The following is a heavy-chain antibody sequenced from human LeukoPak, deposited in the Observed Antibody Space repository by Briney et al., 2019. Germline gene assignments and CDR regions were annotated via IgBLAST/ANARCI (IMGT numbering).Heavy chain of an antibody. V-gene: IGHV3-53*01. CDR2: IYSGGST. Sequence: GGSLRLSCAASGFTFSSYAMSWVRQAPGKGLEWVSVIYSGGSTYYADSVKGRFTISRDNSKNTLYLQMNSLRAEDTAVYYCARGSSSPGYYFDYWGQGTLVTVSS. CDR1: GFTFSSYA. J-gene: IGHJ4*02. CDR3: ARGSSSPGYYFDY. D-gene: IGHD6-13*01.